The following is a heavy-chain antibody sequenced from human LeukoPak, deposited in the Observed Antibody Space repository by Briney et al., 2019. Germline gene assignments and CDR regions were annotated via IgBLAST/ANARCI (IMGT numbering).Heavy chain of an antibody. D-gene: IGHD4-17*01. CDR1: GGSISSGSYY. J-gene: IGHJ4*02. CDR3: ASGLRSTGRSGNYFDY. V-gene: IGHV4-61*02. CDR2: IYTSGST. Sequence: PSQTLSLTCTVSGGSISSGSYYWSWIRQPAGKGLEWIGRIYTSGSTSYNPSLKSRITISSDPSKNHFSLELSSVTAADTAIYFCASGLRSTGRSGNYFDYWGPGTLVAVSS.